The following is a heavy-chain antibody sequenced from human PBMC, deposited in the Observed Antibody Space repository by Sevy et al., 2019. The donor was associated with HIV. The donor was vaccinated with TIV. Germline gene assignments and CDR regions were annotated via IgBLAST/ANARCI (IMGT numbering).Heavy chain of an antibody. CDR3: AREGCSKPHDY. Sequence: GGSLILSCATSGFPFNIYSMSWVRQAPGKGLEWVSTLSFGCGKINYADSVKGRFTISRDNSENTLYLEMNSLRAEDTALYFCAREGCSKPHDYWGQGTLVTVSS. V-gene: IGHV3-23*01. D-gene: IGHD2-2*01. J-gene: IGHJ4*02. CDR1: GFPFNIYS. CDR2: LSFGCGKI.